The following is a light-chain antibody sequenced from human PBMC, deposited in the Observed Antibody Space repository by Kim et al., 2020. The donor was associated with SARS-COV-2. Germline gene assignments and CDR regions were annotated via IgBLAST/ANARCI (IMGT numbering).Light chain of an antibody. CDR2: GAS. J-gene: IGKJ1*01. CDR1: QTVLYNS. V-gene: IGKV4-1*01. Sequence: SLGERATINCKSSQTVLYNSLAWYQHKPGQPPKLLISGASTREAGVPDRFSGSESGTDFTLTISSLQAEDVAVYYCQQYYSIPWTFGQGTKVDIK. CDR3: QQYYSIPWT.